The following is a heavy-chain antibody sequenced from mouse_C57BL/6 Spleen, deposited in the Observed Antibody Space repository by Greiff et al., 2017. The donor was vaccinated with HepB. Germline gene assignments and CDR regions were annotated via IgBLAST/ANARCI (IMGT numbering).Heavy chain of an antibody. J-gene: IGHJ3*01. CDR2: ISSGSSTI. CDR3: ARGDPEDFAY. CDR1: GFTFSDYG. Sequence: DVQLVESGGGLVKPGGSLKLSCAASGFTFSDYGMHWVRQAPEKGLEWVAYISSGSSTIYYADTVKGRFTISRDNAKNTLFLQMTSLRSEDTAMYYCARGDPEDFAYWGQGTLVTVSA. V-gene: IGHV5-17*01.